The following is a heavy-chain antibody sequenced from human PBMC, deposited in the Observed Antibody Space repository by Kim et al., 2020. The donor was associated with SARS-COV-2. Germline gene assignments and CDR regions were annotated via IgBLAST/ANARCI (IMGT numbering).Heavy chain of an antibody. CDR2: MNPNSGNT. CDR3: ARAKAMVRGGIRTGLIGY. Sequence: ASVKVSCKASGYTFTSYDINWVRQATGQGLEWMGWMNPNSGNTGYAQKFQGRVTMTRNTSISTAYMELSSLRSEHTAVYYCARAKAMVRGGIRTGLIGYWGQGPLDTVSS. D-gene: IGHD3-10*01. J-gene: IGHJ4*02. V-gene: IGHV1-8*01. CDR1: GYTFTSYD.